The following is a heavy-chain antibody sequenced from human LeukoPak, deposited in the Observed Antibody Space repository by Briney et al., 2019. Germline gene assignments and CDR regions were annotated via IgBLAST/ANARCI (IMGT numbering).Heavy chain of an antibody. Sequence: GRSLRLSCAASGFNFDDYAMYWVRQAPGKGLEFVSGSSWNSGTIGYTESVKGRFTISRDNAKNSLYLQMNSLRAEDTALYYCAKGAPKVYSDSSGYYVSYDYWGQGTLVTVSS. CDR3: AKGAPKVYSDSSGYYVSYDY. V-gene: IGHV3-9*01. J-gene: IGHJ4*02. D-gene: IGHD3-22*01. CDR1: GFNFDDYA. CDR2: SSWNSGTI.